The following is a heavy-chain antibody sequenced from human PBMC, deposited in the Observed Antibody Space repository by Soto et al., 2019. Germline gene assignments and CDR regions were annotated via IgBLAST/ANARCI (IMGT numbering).Heavy chain of an antibody. CDR2: FAPEDGEP. J-gene: IGHJ4*02. CDR3: ATVFLGGGKPDY. CDR1: GYTLTELS. D-gene: IGHD2-15*01. V-gene: IGHV1-24*01. Sequence: QVPLVQSGAEVKKPGASVKVSCKVSGYTLTELSMHWVRQAPGKRLEWMEGFAPEDGEPIYARKFKGRVTMTEDTCTDTAYMELSSLRSEDTAVYYCATVFLGGGKPDYWGQGTLVTVSS.